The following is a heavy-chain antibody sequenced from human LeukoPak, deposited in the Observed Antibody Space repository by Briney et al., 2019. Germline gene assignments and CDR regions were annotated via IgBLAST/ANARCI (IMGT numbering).Heavy chain of an antibody. CDR1: GFTFSSSW. D-gene: IGHD3-3*01. CDR2: IDSDGSDT. CDR3: ARARSFDFWSFMDV. V-gene: IGHV3-74*01. J-gene: IGHJ6*03. Sequence: GGSLRLSCAASGFTFSSSWMYWVRQAPGKGLVWVSRIDSDGSDTTYADSVKGRFTISKDNSREVLYLQMNSLGVEDAAIYYCARARSFDFWSFMDVWGKGTTVTVSS.